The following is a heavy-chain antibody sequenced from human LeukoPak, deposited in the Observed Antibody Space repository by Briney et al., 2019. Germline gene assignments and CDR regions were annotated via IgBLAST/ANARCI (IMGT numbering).Heavy chain of an antibody. V-gene: IGHV4-4*07. CDR2: IYTSGST. Sequence: SETLSLTCAVYGGSISGYYWSWIRQPAGKGLEWIGRIYTSGSTNYNPSLKSRVTMSVDTSKNQFSLKLSSVTAADTAVYYCAREMSVTDAFDIWGQGTMVTVSS. CDR1: GGSISGYY. J-gene: IGHJ3*02. CDR3: AREMSVTDAFDI.